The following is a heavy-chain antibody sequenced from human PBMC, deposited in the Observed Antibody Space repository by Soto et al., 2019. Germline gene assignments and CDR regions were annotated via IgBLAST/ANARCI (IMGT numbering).Heavy chain of an antibody. Sequence: EVQLVESGGGPVKPGGSLRLSCAASGFAFNTYSMNWVRQDPGKGLEWVAFITRSSSYIYYADSVMGRFTHSRDNAKNSLYLQMNSLGAAYTAIYYCARDEVWLILDYWGQGTLVTFSS. CDR1: GFAFNTYS. J-gene: IGHJ4*02. CDR3: ARDEVWLILDY. V-gene: IGHV3-21*06. CDR2: ITRSSSYI. D-gene: IGHD6-19*01.